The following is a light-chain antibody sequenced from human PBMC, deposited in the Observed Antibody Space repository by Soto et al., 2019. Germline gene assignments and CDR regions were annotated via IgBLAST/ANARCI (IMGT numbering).Light chain of an antibody. Sequence: EVVLTQSPGTLSLSPGERATLSCRASQSVRSTYLARYQQKPGQAPRLLIYGASKRQRGVPDRFSGGGSETDFTLTISSLEPEDFAVYYCQQFSGSVTFGGGTRVDIK. J-gene: IGKJ4*01. CDR1: QSVRSTY. CDR2: GAS. CDR3: QQFSGSVT. V-gene: IGKV3-20*01.